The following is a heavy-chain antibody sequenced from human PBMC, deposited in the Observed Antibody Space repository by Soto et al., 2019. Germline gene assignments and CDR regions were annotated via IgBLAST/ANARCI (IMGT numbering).Heavy chain of an antibody. CDR1: GFTLSAHY. J-gene: IGHJ4*02. V-gene: IGHV3-72*01. D-gene: IGHD1-26*01. CDR2: TKNKAQRYTT. Sequence: EVQLVESGGGLVQPGGSLRLSCVVSGFTLSAHYLDWVRQAPGKGLEWVGRTKNKAQRYTTEYAASVKVRFTISRDDSENSVYLQMNSLKTEDTAVYYCVRWDSGNPENWGQGTLVTVSS. CDR3: VRWDSGNPEN.